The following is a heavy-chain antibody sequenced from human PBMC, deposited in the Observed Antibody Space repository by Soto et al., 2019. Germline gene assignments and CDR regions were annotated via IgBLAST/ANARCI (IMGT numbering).Heavy chain of an antibody. J-gene: IGHJ4*01. Sequence: QVQLVQSGAEVRKPGASVKVSCKASGYTFSNYGIYCLRQAPGQGLEWLGWVSTYNGDTNSARKFHDRVTMTTHTSTNPASMELRSLKSDDTAVYCCAREHFDLCSGYPIEYWGHGTSVIGSS. V-gene: IGHV1-18*04. CDR3: AREHFDLCSGYPIEY. CDR1: GYTFSNYG. CDR2: VSTYNGDT. D-gene: IGHD3-3*01.